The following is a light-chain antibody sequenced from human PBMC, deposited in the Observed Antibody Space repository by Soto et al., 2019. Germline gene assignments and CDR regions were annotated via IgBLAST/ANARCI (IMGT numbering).Light chain of an antibody. V-gene: IGKV3-20*01. CDR1: QSISSSK. CDR2: DTS. Sequence: EIVMTQSPATLSVSPGESATLSCRASQSISSSKLAWYQQNPGQAPRLLIYDTSKRATGIPARFSGSGSGTDFTLTISSLEPEDFAVYYCQQYDNSPITFGQGTRLEIK. J-gene: IGKJ5*01. CDR3: QQYDNSPIT.